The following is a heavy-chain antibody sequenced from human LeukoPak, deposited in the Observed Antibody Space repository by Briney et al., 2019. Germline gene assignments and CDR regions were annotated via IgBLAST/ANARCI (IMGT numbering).Heavy chain of an antibody. D-gene: IGHD1-1*01. CDR1: GGTFSSYA. CDR3: ARSRFLGYNWNDSGGDGSLNY. CDR2: IIPIFGTA. J-gene: IGHJ4*02. V-gene: IGHV1-69*13. Sequence: ASVKVSCKASGGTFSSYAISWVRQAPGQGLEWMGGIIPIFGTANYAQKFQGRVTITADESTSTAYMELSSLRSEDTAVYYCARSRFLGYNWNDSGGDGSLNYWGQGTLVTVSS.